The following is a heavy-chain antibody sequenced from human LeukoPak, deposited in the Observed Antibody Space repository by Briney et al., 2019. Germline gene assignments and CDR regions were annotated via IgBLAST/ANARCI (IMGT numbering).Heavy chain of an antibody. D-gene: IGHD6-19*01. Sequence: PSETLSLTCTVSGGSISSYYWSWIRQPAGKGLEWVGLIYTSGSTNYNPSLKSRVTMSVDTSKNQFSLKLSSVTAADTAVYYCARDRQIGYSSGWYYFDYWGQGTLVTVSS. J-gene: IGHJ4*02. CDR1: GGSISSYY. V-gene: IGHV4-4*07. CDR2: IYTSGST. CDR3: ARDRQIGYSSGWYYFDY.